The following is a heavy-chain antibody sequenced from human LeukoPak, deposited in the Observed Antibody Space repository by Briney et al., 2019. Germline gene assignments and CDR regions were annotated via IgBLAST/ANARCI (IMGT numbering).Heavy chain of an antibody. CDR3: ARRFSGYYNFGIDY. D-gene: IGHD3-3*01. V-gene: IGHV3-30*03. CDR1: GFTFSSYG. J-gene: IGHJ4*02. CDR2: ISYDGSNK. Sequence: QPGRSLRLSCAASGFTFSSYGMHWVRQAPGRGLEWVAIISYDGSNKYYADSVKGRFTISRDNSKNTLYLQMNSLRAEDTAVYYCARRFSGYYNFGIDYWGQGTLVTVSS.